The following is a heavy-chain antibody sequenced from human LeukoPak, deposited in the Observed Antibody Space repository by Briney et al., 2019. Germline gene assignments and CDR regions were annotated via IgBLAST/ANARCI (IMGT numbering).Heavy chain of an antibody. CDR1: GFTFSSYA. CDR2: ISYDGSNK. V-gene: IGHV3-30-3*01. J-gene: IGHJ6*02. D-gene: IGHD3-16*01. Sequence: GRSLRLSCAASGFTFSSYAMHWVRQAPGKGLEWVAVISYDGSNKYYADSVKGRFTISRDNSKNTLYLQMNSLRAEDTAVYYCARGLGGAYYGMNVWGQGTTVTVSS. CDR3: ARGLGGAYYGMNV.